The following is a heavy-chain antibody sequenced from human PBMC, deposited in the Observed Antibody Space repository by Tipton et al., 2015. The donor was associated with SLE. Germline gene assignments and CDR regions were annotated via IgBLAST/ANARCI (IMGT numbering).Heavy chain of an antibody. J-gene: IGHJ6*01. V-gene: IGHV3-21*04. CDR2: ISSSSSYI. D-gene: IGHD4-17*01. CDR3: AKDTAPTVTRGYYYYGMDV. Sequence: SLRLSCAASGFTFSSYSMNWVRQAPGKGLEWVSSISSSSSYIYYADSVKGRFTISRDNSKNSLYLQMNSLRTEDTALYYCAKDTAPTVTRGYYYYGMDVWGQGTTVTVSS. CDR1: GFTFSSYS.